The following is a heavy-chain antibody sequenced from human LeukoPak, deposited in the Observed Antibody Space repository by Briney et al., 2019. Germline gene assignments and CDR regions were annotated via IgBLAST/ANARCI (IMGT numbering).Heavy chain of an antibody. Sequence: ASVKVSCKASGYTFTSYYMHWVRQAPGQGLEWMGIINPSGGSTSYAQKFQGRVTITRNTSISTAYMELSSLRSEDTAVYYCARGKAGQYYDFWSGYYAMDDWFDPWGQGTLVTVSS. D-gene: IGHD3-3*01. CDR3: ARGKAGQYYDFWSGYYAMDDWFDP. J-gene: IGHJ5*02. CDR1: GYTFTSYY. CDR2: INPSGGST. V-gene: IGHV1-46*01.